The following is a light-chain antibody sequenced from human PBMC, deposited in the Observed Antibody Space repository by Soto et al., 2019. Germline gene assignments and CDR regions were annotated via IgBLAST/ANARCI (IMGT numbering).Light chain of an antibody. J-gene: IGLJ1*01. CDR1: SSDVGGYNY. CDR3: SSYTISNSLV. V-gene: IGLV2-14*01. Sequence: QSVLTQPASVSGSPGQSITISCTGTSSDVGGYNYVSWYQQYPGKAPKLMIYDVSNRPSGVSNRFSGSKSGNTASLTISGLQAEDEADYYCSSYTISNSLVFGSGTKVTLL. CDR2: DVS.